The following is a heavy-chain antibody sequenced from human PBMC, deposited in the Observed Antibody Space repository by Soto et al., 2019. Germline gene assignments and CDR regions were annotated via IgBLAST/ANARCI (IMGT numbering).Heavy chain of an antibody. Sequence: ASVKVSCKASGYTFTNFGISWVRQAPGQGLEWMGWISAYNGNTNYAQKFQGRVTMTTDTSTSTAYMELRSLRSEDTAVYYCARGPRDHFYFVCSDFARSYGAFDLWGQGTMVTVS. D-gene: IGHD2-15*01. V-gene: IGHV1-18*01. J-gene: IGHJ3*01. CDR2: ISAYNGNT. CDR3: ARGPRDHFYFVCSDFARSYGAFDL. CDR1: GYTFTNFG.